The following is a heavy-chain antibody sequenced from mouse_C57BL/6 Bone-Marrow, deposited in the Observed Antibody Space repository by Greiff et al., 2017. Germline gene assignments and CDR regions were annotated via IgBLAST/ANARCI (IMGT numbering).Heavy chain of an antibody. J-gene: IGHJ1*03. Sequence: EVQLQESGPGLVKPSQSLSLTCSVTGYSITSGYYWNWIRQFPGNKLEWMGYISYDGSNNYNPSLKNRISITRDTSKNQFFLKLNSVTTEDTATYYCARVYGYDGYFDVWGTGTTVTVSS. CDR2: ISYDGSN. D-gene: IGHD2-2*01. V-gene: IGHV3-6*01. CDR1: GYSITSGYY. CDR3: ARVYGYDGYFDV.